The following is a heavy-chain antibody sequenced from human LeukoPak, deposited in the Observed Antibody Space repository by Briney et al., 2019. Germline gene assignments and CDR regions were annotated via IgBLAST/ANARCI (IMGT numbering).Heavy chain of an antibody. CDR3: AKDPQQLDRYYLDY. Sequence: GGSLRLSCAASGFTFSSYGMHWVRQAPGKGLEWVAVISYDGSNKYYADSVKGRFTISRDNSKNTLYLQMNSLRAEDTAVYYCAKDPQQLDRYYLDYWGQGTLVTVSS. J-gene: IGHJ4*02. CDR2: ISYDGSNK. D-gene: IGHD6-13*01. CDR1: GFTFSSYG. V-gene: IGHV3-30*18.